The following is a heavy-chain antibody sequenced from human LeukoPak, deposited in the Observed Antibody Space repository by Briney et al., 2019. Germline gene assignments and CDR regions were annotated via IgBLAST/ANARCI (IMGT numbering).Heavy chain of an antibody. D-gene: IGHD2-2*01. V-gene: IGHV4-4*07. CDR3: ARDLPSTPRFDP. Sequence: SETLSLTCTVSGDSISSYYWSWIRQPAGKGLEWIGRIYISGSTSYNPSLKSRVTMSVDTSKNQFSLKLSSVTAADTAVYYCARDLPSTPRFDPWGQGTLVTVSS. CDR1: GDSISSYY. J-gene: IGHJ5*02. CDR2: IYISGST.